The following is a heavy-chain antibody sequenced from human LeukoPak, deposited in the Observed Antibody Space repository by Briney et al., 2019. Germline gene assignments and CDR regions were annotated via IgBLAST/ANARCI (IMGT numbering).Heavy chain of an antibody. CDR1: GGSISGYY. D-gene: IGHD3-10*01. CDR2: IYYSGST. Sequence: SETLSLTCTVSGGSISGYYWSWIRQPPGKGLEWIGYIYYSGSTNYNPSLKSRVTISLDTSKNQFSLKLGSVTAADTAVHYCARVLTYGSRTYYFDYWGQGTLVTVSS. CDR3: ARVLTYGSRTYYFDY. V-gene: IGHV4-59*01. J-gene: IGHJ4*02.